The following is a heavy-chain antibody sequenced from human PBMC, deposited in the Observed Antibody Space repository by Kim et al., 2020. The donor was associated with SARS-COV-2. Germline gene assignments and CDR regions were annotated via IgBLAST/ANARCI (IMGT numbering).Heavy chain of an antibody. Sequence: SETLSLTCTVSGGSISSSSYYWGWIRQPPGKGLEWIGSIYYSGSTYYNPSLKSRVTISVDTSKNQFSLKLSSVTAADTAVYYCAGGKKVRGVIIRSAGNWFAPWGQGTLVTVSS. CDR2: IYYSGST. J-gene: IGHJ5*02. CDR1: GGSISSSSYY. V-gene: IGHV4-39*01. CDR3: AGGKKVRGVIIRSAGNWFAP. D-gene: IGHD3-10*01.